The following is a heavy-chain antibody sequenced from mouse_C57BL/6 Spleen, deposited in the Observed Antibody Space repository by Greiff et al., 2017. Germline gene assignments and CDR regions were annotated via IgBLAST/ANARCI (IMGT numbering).Heavy chain of an antibody. CDR2: INPNNGGT. CDR1: GYTFTDYY. Sequence: EVQLQQSGPELVKPGASVKISCKASGYTFTDYYMNWVKQSHGKSLEWIGDINPNNGGTSYNQKFKGKATLTVDKSSSTAYMELRSLTSEDSAVYYCARCYYYGSGYWYFDVWGTGTTVTVSS. D-gene: IGHD1-1*01. CDR3: ARCYYYGSGYWYFDV. J-gene: IGHJ1*03. V-gene: IGHV1-26*01.